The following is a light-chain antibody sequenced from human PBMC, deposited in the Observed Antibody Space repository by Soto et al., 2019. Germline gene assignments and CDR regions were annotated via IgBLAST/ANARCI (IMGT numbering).Light chain of an antibody. Sequence: DLVMTQSPLSLPVTPGEPASISCRSNQSLLHSNGYNYLDWYLQKPGQSPQLLIYLGSNRASGVPDRFSGSGSGTDFTLKISKVEAEDVGIYYCIQALQTLLTFGGGTKVEIK. CDR2: LGS. J-gene: IGKJ4*01. V-gene: IGKV2-28*01. CDR1: QSLLHSNGYNY. CDR3: IQALQTLLT.